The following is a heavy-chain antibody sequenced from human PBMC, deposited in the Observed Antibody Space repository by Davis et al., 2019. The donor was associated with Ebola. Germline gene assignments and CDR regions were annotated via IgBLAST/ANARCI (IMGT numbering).Heavy chain of an antibody. Sequence: SGPTLVKPTQTLTLTCTFSGFSLNNYGEGVGWVRQSPGKALEWLALIYWDDDDRYTPSLRARLTITKDTSKNQVVLTMTNMDPTDTGTYFCVHRVAVGQTDFDVWGQGTLVSVSS. J-gene: IGHJ4*02. D-gene: IGHD2-21*01. CDR3: VHRVAVGQTDFDV. V-gene: IGHV2-5*02. CDR1: GFSLNNYGEG. CDR2: IYWDDDD.